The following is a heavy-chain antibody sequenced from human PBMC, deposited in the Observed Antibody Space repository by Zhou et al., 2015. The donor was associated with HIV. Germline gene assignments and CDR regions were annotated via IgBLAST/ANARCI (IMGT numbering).Heavy chain of an antibody. CDR2: IIPIFGTV. Sequence: QVQLVQSGAEVKKPGSSVKVSCKASGGTFSNYAVSWVRQAPGQGLEWMGAIIPIFGTVKYAQRFQGRVTLTADRSTNTAYMEMRSLRSEDTAVYYCARDRGGRPVPDRGGYFDLLGPVAPSVSVSS. J-gene: IGHJ2*01. CDR1: GGTFSNYA. V-gene: IGHV1-69*06. CDR3: ARDRGGRPVPDRGGYFDL. D-gene: IGHD3-16*01.